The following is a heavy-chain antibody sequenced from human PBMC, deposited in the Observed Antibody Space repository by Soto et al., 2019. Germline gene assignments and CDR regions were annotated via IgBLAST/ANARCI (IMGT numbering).Heavy chain of an antibody. V-gene: IGHV1-2*02. Sequence: AAVKVSCKASGYTFTVYYMHWVRQAPGQGLEWMGWINPKSGGTMYPQKFQGRVTMTWDTSISTAYMALTRLRSDDTAVYYCARDLAKGGGSAGFDYWGQGTLVTVSS. CDR1: GYTFTVYY. J-gene: IGHJ4*02. CDR2: INPKSGGT. D-gene: IGHD1-26*01. CDR3: ARDLAKGGGSAGFDY.